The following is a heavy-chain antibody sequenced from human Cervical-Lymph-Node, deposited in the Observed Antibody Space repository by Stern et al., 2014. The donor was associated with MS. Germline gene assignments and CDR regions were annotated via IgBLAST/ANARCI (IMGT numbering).Heavy chain of an antibody. D-gene: IGHD5-18*01. Sequence: VQLVQSGAEVRKPGASVKVSCKASGYIFTNYYMHWVRQAPGQGLLWMGIINPSGGSTTYTQTFQGRVTVTRDTSTSTVYMELSSLRSEDTAVYYCARADREYSSAYHFDYWGQGTLVTVSS. CDR1: GYIFTNYY. CDR3: ARADREYSSAYHFDY. V-gene: IGHV1-46*03. J-gene: IGHJ4*02. CDR2: INPSGGST.